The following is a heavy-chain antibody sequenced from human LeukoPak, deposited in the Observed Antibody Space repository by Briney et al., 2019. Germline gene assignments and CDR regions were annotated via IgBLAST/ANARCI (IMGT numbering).Heavy chain of an antibody. CDR2: ISSSSSYI. CDR1: GFTFSSCS. CDR3: ARGPPMTTIDYFDY. V-gene: IGHV3-21*01. Sequence: GGSLRLSCAASGFTFSSCSMNWVRQAPGKGLEWVSSISSSSSYIYYADSVKGRFTISRDNAKNSLYLQMNSLRAEDTAVYYCARGPPMTTIDYFDYWGQGTLVTVSS. D-gene: IGHD5-24*01. J-gene: IGHJ4*02.